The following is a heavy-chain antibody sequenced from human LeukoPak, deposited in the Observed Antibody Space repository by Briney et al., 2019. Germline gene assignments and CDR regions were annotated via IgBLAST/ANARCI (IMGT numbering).Heavy chain of an antibody. CDR1: GFTFSGYG. D-gene: IGHD1-26*01. CDR2: TSFDGSNK. V-gene: IGHV3-30*03. Sequence: PGGSLRLSCAASGFTFSGYGMHWVRQAPGKGLGWVAVTSFDGSNKYYADSVQGRFTISRDNSKNTLYLQMNSLRAEDAAVYYCATERGVGAPNWFDPWGQGTLVTVSS. J-gene: IGHJ5*02. CDR3: ATERGVGAPNWFDP.